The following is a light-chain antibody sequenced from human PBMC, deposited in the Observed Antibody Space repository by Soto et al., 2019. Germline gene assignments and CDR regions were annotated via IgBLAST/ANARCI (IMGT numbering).Light chain of an antibody. V-gene: IGKV1-39*01. CDR3: QQSYRTPQA. Sequence: DIQMTQSPSSLSASVGDRVTITCRASQSISSYLNWYQQKPGKAPKLLIYAASSLQSGVPSSFSDSGSGTDFTLTISILQPEDFATYYCQQSYRTPQAFGQGTKVEIQ. CDR2: AAS. J-gene: IGKJ1*01. CDR1: QSISSY.